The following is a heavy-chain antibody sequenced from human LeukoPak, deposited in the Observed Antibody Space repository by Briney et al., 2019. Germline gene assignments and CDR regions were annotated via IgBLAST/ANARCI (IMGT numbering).Heavy chain of an antibody. D-gene: IGHD1-26*01. V-gene: IGHV4-39*07. CDR1: GGSISSSSYY. Sequence: SETLSLTCTVSGGSISSSSYYWGWIRQPPGKGLEWIGSIYYSGSTYYNPSLKSRVTISVDTSKNQFSLKLSSVTAADTAVYYCARDPVIRWEQQGCYFDYWGQGTLVTVSS. CDR2: IYYSGST. CDR3: ARDPVIRWEQQGCYFDY. J-gene: IGHJ4*02.